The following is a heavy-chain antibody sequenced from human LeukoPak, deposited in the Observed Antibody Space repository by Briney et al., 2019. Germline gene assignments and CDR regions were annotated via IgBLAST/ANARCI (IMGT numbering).Heavy chain of an antibody. J-gene: IGHJ5*02. CDR1: GGSISSSNW. Sequence: PSETLSLTCAVSGGSISSSNWWSWVRQPPGKGLEWIGEIYHSGSTNYNPSLKSRVTISVDTSKNQFSLKLSSVTAADTAVYYCVKEGVWSGWFDTWGQGTLVTVSS. CDR2: IYHSGST. D-gene: IGHD2-21*01. V-gene: IGHV4-4*02. CDR3: VKEGVWSGWFDT.